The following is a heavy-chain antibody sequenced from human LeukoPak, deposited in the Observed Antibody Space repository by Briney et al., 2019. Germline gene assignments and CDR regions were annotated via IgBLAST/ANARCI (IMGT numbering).Heavy chain of an antibody. D-gene: IGHD3-3*01. CDR2: ISWNSGSI. CDR1: GFTFDDYG. Sequence: GGSLRLSCAASGFTFDDYGMSWVRQAPGKGLEWVSGISWNSGSIGYADSVKGRFTISRDNAKNSLYLQMNSLRAEDTALYYCAKDIRDYDFWSGLDYWGQGTLVTVSS. V-gene: IGHV3-9*01. CDR3: AKDIRDYDFWSGLDY. J-gene: IGHJ4*02.